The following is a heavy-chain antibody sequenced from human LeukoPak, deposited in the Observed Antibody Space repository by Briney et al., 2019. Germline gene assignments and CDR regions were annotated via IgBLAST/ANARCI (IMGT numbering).Heavy chain of an antibody. CDR3: ARDPVAGTAYFDY. V-gene: IGHV3-74*01. CDR2: IASDGSST. J-gene: IGHJ4*02. CDR1: GFTFSSYW. D-gene: IGHD6-19*01. Sequence: GGSLRLSCAASGFTFSSYWMNWVRQAPGKGLVWVSRIASDGSSTTYADSVKGRFSISRDNAKNTLYLQMNSLRAEDTAVYYCARDPVAGTAYFDYWGQGTLVTVSS.